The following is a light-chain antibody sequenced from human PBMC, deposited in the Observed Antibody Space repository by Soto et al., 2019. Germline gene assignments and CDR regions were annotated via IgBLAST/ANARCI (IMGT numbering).Light chain of an antibody. CDR1: QTVSTNY. J-gene: IGKJ1*01. V-gene: IGKV3-20*01. CDR2: GAS. CDR3: CQQDFSYPWT. Sequence: SVLTQSPGTLSLSPGERATLSCRASQTVSTNYLAWYQQTPGQAPRLLIYGASSRAAGIPDRFIGSGSGADFSLTISSVVPEDYAVYYCCQQDFSYPWTFGQGTKVDIK.